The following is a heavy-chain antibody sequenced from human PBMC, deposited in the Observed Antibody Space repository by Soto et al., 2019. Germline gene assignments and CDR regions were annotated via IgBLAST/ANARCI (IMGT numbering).Heavy chain of an antibody. CDR1: GYTFTTFG. CDR2: ISTSKGNT. Sequence: QVQLVQSGPEVKKPGASVKVSCKTSGYTFTTFGIAWVRQAPGQGLEWMGWISTSKGNTNYAQKFQGRVTMTTDTPRSTAYMELRSLRSDDTALYNCATSSPAFDFWGQGTLVTVSS. J-gene: IGHJ4*02. V-gene: IGHV1-18*01. CDR3: ATSSPAFDF.